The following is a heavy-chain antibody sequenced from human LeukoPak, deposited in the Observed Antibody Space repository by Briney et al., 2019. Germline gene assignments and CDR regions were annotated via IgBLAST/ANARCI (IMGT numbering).Heavy chain of an antibody. CDR2: ISSSSSVY. Sequence: GGSLRLSCAASGFTFSSYSMNWVRRAPGKGLEWVSYISSSSSVYYYADSVKGRFTISRDNARNSLYLQMNSLRDEDTAVYYCAKDEPRWGQGTLVTVSS. CDR3: AKDEPR. CDR1: GFTFSSYS. J-gene: IGHJ4*02. V-gene: IGHV3-48*02.